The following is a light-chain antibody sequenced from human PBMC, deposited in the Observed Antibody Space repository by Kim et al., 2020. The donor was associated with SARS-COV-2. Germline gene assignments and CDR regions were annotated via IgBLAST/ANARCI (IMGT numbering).Light chain of an antibody. J-gene: IGKJ2*01. V-gene: IGKV1-5*03. CDR1: QIIDTY. CDR3: QHYIRFPYT. Sequence: SASVGDRVNITCRASQIIDTYLAWYQQKPGKAPNLLIYQASSLQIGVPSRFSGSGSGAEFTLTISNLQPDDFATYYCQHYIRFPYTFGQGTKLEI. CDR2: QAS.